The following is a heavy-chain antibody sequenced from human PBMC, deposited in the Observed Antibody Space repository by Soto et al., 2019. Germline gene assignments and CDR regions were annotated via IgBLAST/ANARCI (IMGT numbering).Heavy chain of an antibody. D-gene: IGHD6-6*01. CDR1: GFTFGDYA. V-gene: IGHV3-49*03. J-gene: IGHJ4*02. Sequence: GGALRLSCTASGFTFGDYAMSWFRQAPGKGLEWVGFIRSKAYGGTTEYAASVKGRFTISRDDSKSIAYLQMNSLKTEDTAVYYCTRDRYSSSSGPSDYWGQGTLVTV. CDR2: IRSKAYGGTT. CDR3: TRDRYSSSSGPSDY.